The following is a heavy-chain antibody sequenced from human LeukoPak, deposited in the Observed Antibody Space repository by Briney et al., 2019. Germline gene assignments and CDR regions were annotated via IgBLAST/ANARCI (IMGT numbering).Heavy chain of an antibody. CDR1: GYTFTGYY. Sequence: GASVKVSCKASGYTFTGYYTHWVRQAPGQGLEWMGWINPNSGGTNYAQKFQGRVTMTRDTSISTAYMELSRLRSDDTAVYYCAREAAGSSTSCYPDYWGQGTLVTVSS. CDR3: AREAAGSSTSCYPDY. J-gene: IGHJ4*02. V-gene: IGHV1-2*02. D-gene: IGHD2-2*01. CDR2: INPNSGGT.